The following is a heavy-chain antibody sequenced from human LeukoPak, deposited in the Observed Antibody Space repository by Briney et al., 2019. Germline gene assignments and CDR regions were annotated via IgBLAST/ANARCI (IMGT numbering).Heavy chain of an antibody. Sequence: HSGTLPLTCAVSGGSISSSNWWSWVRQPPGKGLEWIGEIYHSGSTNYNPSFKSRVTISVDKSKNQFSLKLSSVTAADTAVYYCARDESRTASRLYDYWGQGTLVTVSS. J-gene: IGHJ4*02. D-gene: IGHD1-1*01. CDR1: GGSISSSNW. CDR2: IYHSGST. V-gene: IGHV4-4*02. CDR3: ARDESRTASRLYDY.